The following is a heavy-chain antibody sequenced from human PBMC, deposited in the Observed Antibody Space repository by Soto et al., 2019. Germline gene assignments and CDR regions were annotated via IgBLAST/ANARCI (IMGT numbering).Heavy chain of an antibody. CDR3: ARRSSSAYWYFDL. CDR1: GDSISSYY. Sequence: QVQLQESGPGLVKPSETLSLPCTVSGDSISSYYWTWIRQPPGKGLEWIGYIFYSGITNYNPSPKSRITISVDTSKNQFSRKLSSVTAADTAVYYCARRSSSAYWYFDLWGRGTLVTLSS. J-gene: IGHJ2*01. D-gene: IGHD6-6*01. V-gene: IGHV4-59*08. CDR2: IFYSGIT.